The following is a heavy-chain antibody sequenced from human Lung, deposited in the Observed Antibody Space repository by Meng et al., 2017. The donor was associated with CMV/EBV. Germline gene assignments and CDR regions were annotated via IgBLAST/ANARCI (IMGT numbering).Heavy chain of an antibody. V-gene: IGHV4-4*02. Sequence: QVQLHEAGTGRVKASGTLPFTGASSGGSMSSTNWWGCVRQPPGKGLEWIGEIYQSGSTNYNPSLKSRVSISVDKSKNQFSLKLSSVTAADTAVYYCARADKVRFDYWGQGTLVTVSS. CDR1: GGSMSSTNW. CDR3: ARADKVRFDY. J-gene: IGHJ4*02. CDR2: IYQSGST.